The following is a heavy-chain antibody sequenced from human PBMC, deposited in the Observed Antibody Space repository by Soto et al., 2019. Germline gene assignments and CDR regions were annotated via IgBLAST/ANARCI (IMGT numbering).Heavy chain of an antibody. Sequence: EVQLLESGGGLVQPGGSLRPSCAASGFTFTSYAMSWVRQSPGKGLERVSAISGSGFITYYADSVQGRFTISRDNSKNTLYLQMNSLRAEDTALYYCAKDAFGYCSGGSCYYYYMDVWGKGTTVTVSS. D-gene: IGHD2-15*01. CDR2: ISGSGFIT. CDR3: AKDAFGYCSGGSCYYYYMDV. CDR1: GFTFTSYA. V-gene: IGHV3-23*01. J-gene: IGHJ6*03.